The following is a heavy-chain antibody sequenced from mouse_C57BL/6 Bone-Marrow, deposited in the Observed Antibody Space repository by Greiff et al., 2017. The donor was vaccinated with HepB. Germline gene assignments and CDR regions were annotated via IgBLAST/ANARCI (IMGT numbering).Heavy chain of an antibody. Sequence: EVQRVESGGGLVQPGGSLKLSCAASGFTFSDYYMYWVRQTPEKRLEWVAYISNGGGSTYYPDTVKGRFTISRDNAKNTLYLQMSRLKSEDTAMYYCARRGTLDWYFDVWGTGTTVTVSS. CDR3: ARRGTLDWYFDV. J-gene: IGHJ1*03. CDR2: ISNGGGST. V-gene: IGHV5-12*01. D-gene: IGHD3-3*01. CDR1: GFTFSDYY.